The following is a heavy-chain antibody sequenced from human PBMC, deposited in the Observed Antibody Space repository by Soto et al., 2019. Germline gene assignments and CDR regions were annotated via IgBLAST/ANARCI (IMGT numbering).Heavy chain of an antibody. CDR1: GGTFSSYA. CDR3: ARGGYSSTWSNLLDRSGLDV. J-gene: IGHJ6*02. Sequence: ASVKVSCKTSGGTFSSYAISWVRQAPGQGLECMGGIVPLLRTTNHAQKFQGRVTITADTSTNTVYMELSGLRSGDTAVYYCARGGYSSTWSNLLDRSGLDVWGQGTTVTVSS. CDR2: IVPLLRTT. V-gene: IGHV1-69*06. D-gene: IGHD6-13*01.